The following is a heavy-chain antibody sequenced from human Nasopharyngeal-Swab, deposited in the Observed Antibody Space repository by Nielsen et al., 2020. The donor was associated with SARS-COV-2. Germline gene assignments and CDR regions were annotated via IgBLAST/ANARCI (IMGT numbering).Heavy chain of an antibody. CDR3: ARRGDAYYYYYYGLDV. CDR2: INHSGST. CDR1: GGSFSGYY. V-gene: IGHV4-34*01. D-gene: IGHD2-2*01. Sequence: SETLSLTCAVYGGSFSGYYWSWIRQPPGKGLEWIGEINHSGSTNYNPSLKSRVIMSVDTSKNQFFLKLSSVTAADTAVYYCARRGDAYYYYYYGLDVWGHGTTVTVSS. J-gene: IGHJ6*02.